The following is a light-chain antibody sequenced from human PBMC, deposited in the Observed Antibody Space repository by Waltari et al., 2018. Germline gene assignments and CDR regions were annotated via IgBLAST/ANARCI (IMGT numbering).Light chain of an antibody. CDR3: AAWDDSLNAVV. CDR2: SDN. V-gene: IGLV1-44*01. J-gene: IGLJ3*02. CDR1: SSNIGGHT. Sequence: QSLVPPPPSASGTPRRWVTLSWSARSSNIGGHTVHSFQHLPGTAPKLLVYSDNQRPSGVPDRFSGSKSGTSASLAISGLQSEDEAGYYCAAWDDSLNAVVFGGGTKLTVL.